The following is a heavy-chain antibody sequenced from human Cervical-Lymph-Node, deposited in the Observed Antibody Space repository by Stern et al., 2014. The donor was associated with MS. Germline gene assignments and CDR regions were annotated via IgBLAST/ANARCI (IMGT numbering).Heavy chain of an antibody. CDR3: VRTWRENTFDS. D-gene: IGHD5-24*01. J-gene: IGHJ4*02. CDR1: GFNLRDYS. Sequence: VQLVESGGNLGQPGGSLRLSCAASGFNLRDYSMSWVRQAPGKGLEWVSFVSNSGTALYYADSVKGRFTISRDMARNSVYLQMNSLRDEDTAVYYCVRTWRENTFDSWGQGILVTVSS. CDR2: VSNSGTAL. V-gene: IGHV3-48*02.